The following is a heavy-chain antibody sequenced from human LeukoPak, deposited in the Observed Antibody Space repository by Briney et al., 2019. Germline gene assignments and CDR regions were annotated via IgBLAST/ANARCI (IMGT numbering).Heavy chain of an antibody. V-gene: IGHV3-21*01. CDR3: SRGGNGSPFY. Sequence: GVSLRLSCAASGFTFSTYSMNWVRQAPGRGLEWVSGISSTGNYIYHTDSLKGRFNISRDNAKNSLYLQMNSLRAEDTGVYYCSRGGNGSPFYGGRGTLVIVSS. CDR2: ISSTGNYI. CDR1: GFTFSTYS. D-gene: IGHD1-26*01. J-gene: IGHJ4*02.